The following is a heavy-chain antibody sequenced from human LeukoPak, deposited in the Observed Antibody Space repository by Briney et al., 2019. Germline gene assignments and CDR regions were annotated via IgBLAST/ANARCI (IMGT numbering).Heavy chain of an antibody. Sequence: GGSLRLSCAASGFTVSSNYMSWVRQAPGKGLEWVSVIYSGGSTYYADSVKGRFTISRDNSKNTLYPQMNSLRAEDTAVYYCARDSIAAAGPFDYWGQGTLVTVSS. J-gene: IGHJ4*02. CDR3: ARDSIAAAGPFDY. D-gene: IGHD6-13*01. CDR1: GFTVSSNY. V-gene: IGHV3-66*01. CDR2: IYSGGST.